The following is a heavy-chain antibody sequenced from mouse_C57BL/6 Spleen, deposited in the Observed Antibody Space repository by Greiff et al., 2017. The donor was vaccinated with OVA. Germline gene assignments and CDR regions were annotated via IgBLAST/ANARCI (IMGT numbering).Heavy chain of an antibody. CDR1: GYAFTNYL. J-gene: IGHJ2*01. CDR2: INPGSGGT. D-gene: IGHD2-3*01. CDR3: ARSMDDGYGY. Sequence: VQLMESGAELVRPGTSVKVSCKASGYAFTNYLIEWVKQRPGQGLEWIGVINPGSGGTNYNEKFKGKATLTADKSSSTAYMQLSSLTSEDSAVYFCARSMDDGYGYWGQGTTLTVSS. V-gene: IGHV1-54*01.